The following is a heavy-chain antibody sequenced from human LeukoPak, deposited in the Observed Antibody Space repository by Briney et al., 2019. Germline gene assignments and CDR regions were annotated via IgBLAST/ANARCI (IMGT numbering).Heavy chain of an antibody. V-gene: IGHV1-18*04. CDR1: GYTFTGYY. CDR2: ISAYNGNT. D-gene: IGHD3-3*01. J-gene: IGHJ6*02. CDR3: ARSSHHTIFGVALASSGMDV. Sequence: GASVKVSCKASGYTFTGYYIHWVRQAPGQGLEWMGWISAYNGNTNYAQKLQGRVTMTTDTSTSTAYMELRSLRSDDTAVYYCARSSHHTIFGVALASSGMDVWGQGTTVTVSS.